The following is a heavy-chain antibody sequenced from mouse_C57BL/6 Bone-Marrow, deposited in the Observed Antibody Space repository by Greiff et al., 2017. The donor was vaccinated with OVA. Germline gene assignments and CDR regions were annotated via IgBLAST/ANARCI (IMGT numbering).Heavy chain of an antibody. CDR2: INPSNGGT. V-gene: IGHV1-53*01. Sequence: QVHVKQPGTELVKPGASVKLSCKASGYTFTSYWMHWVKQRPGQGLEWIGNINPSNGGTNYNEKFKSKATLTVDKSSSTAYMQLSSLTSEDSAVYYCAGGGYPYYFDYWGQGTTLTVSS. CDR1: GYTFTSYW. J-gene: IGHJ2*01. CDR3: AGGGYPYYFDY.